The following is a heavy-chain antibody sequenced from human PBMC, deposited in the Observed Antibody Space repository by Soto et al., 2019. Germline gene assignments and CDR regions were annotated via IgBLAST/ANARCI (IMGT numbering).Heavy chain of an antibody. J-gene: IGHJ4*02. CDR1: GYTFTSYD. D-gene: IGHD6-19*01. CDR2: MNPNSGNT. V-gene: IGHV1-8*01. CDR3: ARGRVSGWYVGFDY. Sequence: ASVKVSCKASGYTFTSYDINWVRQATGQGLEWMGWMNPNSGNTGYAQKFQGRVTMTRNISISTAYMELSSLRSEDTAVYYCARGRVSGWYVGFDYWGQGTLVTVSS.